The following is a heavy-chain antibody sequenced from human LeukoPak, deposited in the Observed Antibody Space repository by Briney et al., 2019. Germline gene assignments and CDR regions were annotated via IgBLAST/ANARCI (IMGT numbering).Heavy chain of an antibody. V-gene: IGHV3-21*01. CDR1: GFTFSSYS. J-gene: IGHJ4*02. D-gene: IGHD6-6*01. CDR3: ASFKPSYSSSAGSFDY. CDR2: ISSSSSYI. Sequence: GGSLRLSCAASGFTFSSYSMNWVRQAPGKGLEWVSSISSSSSYIYYADSVKGRFTISRDNAKNSLYLQMNSLRAEDTAVYYCASFKPSYSSSAGSFDYWGQGTLVTVSS.